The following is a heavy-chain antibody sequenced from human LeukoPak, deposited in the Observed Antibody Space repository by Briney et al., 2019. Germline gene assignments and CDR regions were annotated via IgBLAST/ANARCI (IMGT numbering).Heavy chain of an antibody. CDR2: VYYSGST. D-gene: IGHD1-26*01. J-gene: IGHJ4*02. CDR1: GGSISSSGFS. Sequence: SETLSLTCAVSGGSISSSGFSWGWIRQPPGKGLEWIGTVYYSGSTYYNPSLRSRVTISVDTSKIQFSLALSSVTAADTAVYHCARLANWQWDFDYWGQGTLVTVSS. V-gene: IGHV4-39*01. CDR3: ARLANWQWDFDY.